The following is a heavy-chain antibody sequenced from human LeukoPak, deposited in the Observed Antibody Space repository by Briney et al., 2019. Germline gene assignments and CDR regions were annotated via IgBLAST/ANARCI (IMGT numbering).Heavy chain of an antibody. V-gene: IGHV3-72*01. Sequence: GGSLRLSCAASGFTFSDHYIDWVHQAPGKGLEWVGRSRNKANGYTTEYAASVKGRFTISRDDSKNSVYLQMNSLKTEDTAVYYCARSPESGGNVFDIWGQGTMVTVCS. CDR2: SRNKANGYTT. D-gene: IGHD3-16*01. CDR1: GFTFSDHY. CDR3: ARSPESGGNVFDI. J-gene: IGHJ3*02.